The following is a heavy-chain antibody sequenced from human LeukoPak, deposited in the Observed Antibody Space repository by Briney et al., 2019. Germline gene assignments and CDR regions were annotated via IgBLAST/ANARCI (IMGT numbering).Heavy chain of an antibody. D-gene: IGHD3-22*01. CDR3: ARDACRRCYDSSGSNWFDP. J-gene: IGHJ5*02. Sequence: SETLSLTCTVSGGSISSSSYYWGWIRQPPGKGLEWIGSIYCSGSTYYNPSLKSRVTISVDTSKNQFSLKLSSVTAADTAVYYCARDACRRCYDSSGSNWFDPWGQGTLVTVSS. CDR2: IYCSGST. CDR1: GGSISSSSYY. V-gene: IGHV4-39*07.